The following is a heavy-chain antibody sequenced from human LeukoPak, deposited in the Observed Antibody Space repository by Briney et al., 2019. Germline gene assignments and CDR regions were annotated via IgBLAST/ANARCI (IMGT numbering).Heavy chain of an antibody. CDR1: GYTFTSYG. Sequence: ASVKVSCKASGYTFTSYGISWVRQAPGQGLEWMGWISAYNGNTNYAQKLQGRVTMTTDTSTSTAYMELRSLRSDDTAVYYCARDRHYDYVWGGSYWGQGTLVTVSS. V-gene: IGHV1-18*01. CDR2: ISAYNGNT. D-gene: IGHD3-16*01. CDR3: ARDRHYDYVWGGSY. J-gene: IGHJ4*02.